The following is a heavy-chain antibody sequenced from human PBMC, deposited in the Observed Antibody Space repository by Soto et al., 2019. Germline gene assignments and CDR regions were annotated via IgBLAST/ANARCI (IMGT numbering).Heavy chain of an antibody. J-gene: IGHJ4*02. D-gene: IGHD5-18*01. V-gene: IGHV4-30-4*01. CDR1: GGSISSGYYY. CDR2: IYYIGST. Sequence: PSETLSLTGTVSGGSISSGYYYWSWIRQPPGKGLEWIGYIYYIGSTYYNPSLKSRVTISVDTSKNQFSLKLSSVTAADTAVYYCARGLDTAMVVFDYCGQGTLVTVYS. CDR3: ARGLDTAMVVFDY.